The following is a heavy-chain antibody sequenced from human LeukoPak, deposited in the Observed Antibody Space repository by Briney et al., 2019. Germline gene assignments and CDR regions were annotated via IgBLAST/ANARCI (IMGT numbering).Heavy chain of an antibody. CDR3: ARDPRPSYDSSDYYYPGDF. V-gene: IGHV1-46*01. J-gene: IGHJ4*02. Sequence: ASVKVSCKASGYTFTSYYMHWVRQAPGQGLECMGIINPSGGSTNYAQKFQGRVTMTRDTSTSTVYMELSSLRSEDTAVYYCARDPRPSYDSSDYYYPGDFWGQGTLVTVSS. D-gene: IGHD3-22*01. CDR2: INPSGGST. CDR1: GYTFTSYY.